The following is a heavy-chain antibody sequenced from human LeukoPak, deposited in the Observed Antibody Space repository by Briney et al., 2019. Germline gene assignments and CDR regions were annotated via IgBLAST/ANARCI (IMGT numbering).Heavy chain of an antibody. CDR1: GGSISSNNYY. D-gene: IGHD6-19*01. V-gene: IGHV4-39*01. Sequence: SETLSLTCTVSGGSISSNNYYWGWIRQPPGKGLEWIGSIYYSGSPYYNPSLKSRVTTSVDTSKNQFSLRLNSVTAADTAVYYCARIAVAGGEDYFDYWGRGTLVTVSS. CDR3: ARIAVAGGEDYFDY. J-gene: IGHJ4*02. CDR2: IYYSGSP.